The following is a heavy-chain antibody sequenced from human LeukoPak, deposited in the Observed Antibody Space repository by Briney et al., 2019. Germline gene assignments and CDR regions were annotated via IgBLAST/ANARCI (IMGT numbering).Heavy chain of an antibody. CDR3: ARGNWNYDSFWFDP. V-gene: IGHV4-59*01. CDR1: GDSISHYY. Sequence: SETLSLTCTVSGDSISHYYWSWIRQPPGKGLEWIGYISYSGSTNYNPSLKSRVCISVETSKNQFSLKLSSVTAADTAVYYCARGNWNYDSFWFDPWGQGTLVTVSS. J-gene: IGHJ5*02. CDR2: ISYSGST. D-gene: IGHD1-7*01.